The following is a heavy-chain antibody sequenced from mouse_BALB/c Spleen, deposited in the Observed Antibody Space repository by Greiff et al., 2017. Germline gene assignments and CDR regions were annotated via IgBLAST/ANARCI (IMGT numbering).Heavy chain of an antibody. V-gene: IGHV5-6*01. J-gene: IGHJ2*01. CDR3: ARHGRGNFDY. CDR1: GFTFSSYG. D-gene: IGHD1-1*02. CDR2: ISSGGSYT. Sequence: VQLVESGGDLVKPGGSLKLSCAASGFTFSSYGMSWVRQTPDKRLEWVATISSGGSYTYYPDSVKGRFTISRDNAKNTLYLQMSSLKSEDTAMYYCARHGRGNFDYWGQGTTLTVSS.